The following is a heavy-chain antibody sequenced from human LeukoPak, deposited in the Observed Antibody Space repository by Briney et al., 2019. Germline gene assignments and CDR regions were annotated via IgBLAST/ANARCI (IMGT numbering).Heavy chain of an antibody. CDR2: ISDSGNT. J-gene: IGHJ4*02. Sequence: PGGSLRLSCAASGFTFSSYEMNWVRQAPGKGLEWVSAISDSGNTYHADSVKGRFTISRDSCKNTLFLQMNRLRPEDAAVYYCAKAPVTTCRGAYCYPFDYWGQGTLVTVSS. CDR1: GFTFSSYE. CDR3: AKAPVTTCRGAYCYPFDY. V-gene: IGHV3-23*01. D-gene: IGHD2-21*01.